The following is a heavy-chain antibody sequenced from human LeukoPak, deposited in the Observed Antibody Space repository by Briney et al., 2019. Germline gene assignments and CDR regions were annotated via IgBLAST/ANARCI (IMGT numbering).Heavy chain of an antibody. CDR2: INHSGST. CDR1: GGPFSGYY. CDR3: ARPTTTGDDY. Sequence: SETLSLTCAVYGGPFSGYYWTWIRQPPGKGLEWIGEINHSGSTNYNPSLKSRVTISVDTSKNQFSLKLSSVTAADTAVYYCARPTTTGDDYWGQGTLVTVSS. J-gene: IGHJ4*02. D-gene: IGHD4-11*01. V-gene: IGHV4-34*01.